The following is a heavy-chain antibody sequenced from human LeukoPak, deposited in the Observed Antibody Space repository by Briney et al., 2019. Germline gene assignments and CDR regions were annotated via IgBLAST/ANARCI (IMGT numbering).Heavy chain of an antibody. Sequence: PGRSLRLSCAASGFTFSSFGMHWVRQAPGKGLEWVTLISDDGSNKYYADSVKGRFTISRDNSKNTLYLQMNSLRTEDTAVYYCVTDPQQLGYWGQGTLVTVSS. V-gene: IGHV3-30*03. CDR1: GFTFSSFG. CDR3: VTDPQQLGY. D-gene: IGHD6-13*01. CDR2: ISDDGSNK. J-gene: IGHJ4*02.